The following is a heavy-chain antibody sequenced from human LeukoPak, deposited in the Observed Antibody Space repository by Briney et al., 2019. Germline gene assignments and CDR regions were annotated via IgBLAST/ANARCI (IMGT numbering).Heavy chain of an antibody. V-gene: IGHV1-2*02. D-gene: IGHD5-12*01. CDR2: TNPNSGGT. CDR1: GYTFSGYF. Sequence: ASVQVSCKASGYTFSGYFMNWVRQAPGQGLEWVGWTNPNSGGTNYAQKFQGRVTMTRDTSISTAYMELSSLRSDDTAVYYCARADSAYDFRYWGQGTLVTVSS. J-gene: IGHJ4*02. CDR3: ARADSAYDFRY.